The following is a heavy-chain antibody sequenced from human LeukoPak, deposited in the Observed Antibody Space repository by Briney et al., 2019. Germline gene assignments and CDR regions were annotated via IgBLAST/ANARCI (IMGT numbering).Heavy chain of an antibody. CDR2: IKQDGSEK. J-gene: IGHJ4*02. Sequence: GGSLRLSCAASGFTFSDYWMNWVSQAPGKGLEWVASIKQDGSEKYYVDSVKGRFTISRDNAKNSLYLQMNSLRAEDTAVYYCARDGTSIVGSLDYWGQGTLVTVSS. V-gene: IGHV3-7*05. CDR1: GFTFSDYW. CDR3: ARDGTSIVGSLDY. D-gene: IGHD1-26*01.